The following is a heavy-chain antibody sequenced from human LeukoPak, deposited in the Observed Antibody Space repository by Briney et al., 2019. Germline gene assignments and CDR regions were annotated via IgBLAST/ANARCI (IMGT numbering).Heavy chain of an antibody. V-gene: IGHV3-7*01. D-gene: IGHD3-22*01. CDR1: GLTFITYW. CDR2: IKQDGSVK. Sequence: PGGSLRLSCAASGLTFITYWISWVRQAPGRGLEWVANIKQDGSVKYYVDSAKGRFTISRDNAKNSVYLEMNSLRADDTAVYYCATASRDISGYRNYPDNWGQGTLVTVSS. CDR3: ATASRDISGYRNYPDN. J-gene: IGHJ4*02.